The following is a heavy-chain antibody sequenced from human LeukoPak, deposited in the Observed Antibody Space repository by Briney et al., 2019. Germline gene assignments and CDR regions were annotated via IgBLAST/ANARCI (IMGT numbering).Heavy chain of an antibody. Sequence: ASVKVSCKASGYTFTSCAMNWVRQAPGQGLEWMGWINTNTGNPTYAQGFTGRFVFSLDTSVSTAYLQISSLKAEDTAVYYCARDSHDFWSGYCFDYWGQGTLVTVSS. CDR1: GYTFTSCA. CDR2: INTNTGNP. CDR3: ARDSHDFWSGYCFDY. D-gene: IGHD3-3*01. V-gene: IGHV7-4-1*02. J-gene: IGHJ4*02.